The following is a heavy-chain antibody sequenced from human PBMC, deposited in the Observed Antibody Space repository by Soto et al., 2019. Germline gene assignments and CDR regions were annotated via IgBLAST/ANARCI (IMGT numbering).Heavy chain of an antibody. V-gene: IGHV3-30-3*01. Sequence: QVQLVESGGGVVQPGRSLRLSCAASGFTFSSYAMHWVRQAPGKGLEWVAVISYDGSNKYYADSVKGRFTISRDNSKNTLYLQMNSLRAEDTGVYYCARVGIGDCYSYWGQGTLVTVSS. CDR2: ISYDGSNK. J-gene: IGHJ4*02. CDR1: GFTFSSYA. CDR3: ARVGIGDCYSY. D-gene: IGHD2-21*02.